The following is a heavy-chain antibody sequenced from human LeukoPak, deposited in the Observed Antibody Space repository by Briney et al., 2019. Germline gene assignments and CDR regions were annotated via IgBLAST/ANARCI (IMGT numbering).Heavy chain of an antibody. CDR3: ARGGGSSSWYGY. Sequence: GGSLRLSCAASGFTFSSYSMNWVRQAPGKGLEWVSVIYAGGSTYYADSVKGRFTISRDNSKHTLYLQMNSLRAEDTAVYYCARGGGSSSWYGYWGQGTLVTVSS. D-gene: IGHD6-13*01. CDR1: GFTFSSYS. CDR2: IYAGGST. J-gene: IGHJ4*02. V-gene: IGHV3-66*01.